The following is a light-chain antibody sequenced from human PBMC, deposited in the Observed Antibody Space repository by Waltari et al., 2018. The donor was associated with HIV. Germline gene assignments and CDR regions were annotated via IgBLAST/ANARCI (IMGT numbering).Light chain of an antibody. CDR1: QSVLYSSNNKIF. CDR3: QQYYSTPRT. V-gene: IGKV4-1*01. Sequence: DIVMPKSPDSLVVSLGARATINSKSRQSVLYSSNNKIFLAWYQQKPGQPPKLLIYWASTRESGVPDRFSGSGSGTDFTLTISSLQAEDVAVYYCQQYYSTPRTFGQGTKVEIK. CDR2: WAS. J-gene: IGKJ1*01.